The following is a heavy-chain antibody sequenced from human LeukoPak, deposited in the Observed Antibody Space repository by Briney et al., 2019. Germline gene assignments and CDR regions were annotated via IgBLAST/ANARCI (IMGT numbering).Heavy chain of an antibody. CDR3: ARKPGYYYYYYMDV. V-gene: IGHV4-39*01. CDR2: TYYSGST. Sequence: PSETLSLTCTVSGGSISSSSYYWGWIRQPPGKGLEWIGSTYYSGSTYYNPSLKSRVTISVDTSKNQFSLKLSSVTAADTAVYYCARKPGYYYYYYMDVWGKGTTVTISS. CDR1: GGSISSSSYY. J-gene: IGHJ6*03.